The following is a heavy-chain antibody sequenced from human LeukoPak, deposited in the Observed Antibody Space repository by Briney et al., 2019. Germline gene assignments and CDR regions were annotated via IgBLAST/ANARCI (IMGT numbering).Heavy chain of an antibody. V-gene: IGHV3-23*01. J-gene: IGHJ4*02. CDR3: AKGIAVAGTKSYFDY. D-gene: IGHD6-19*01. CDR2: ISGSGGST. Sequence: GGSLRLSCAASGFTFSSYAMSWVRQAPGEGLEWVSAISGSGGSTYYADSVKGRFTISRDNSKNTLYLQMNSLRAEDTAVYYCAKGIAVAGTKSYFDYWGQGTLVTVSS. CDR1: GFTFSSYA.